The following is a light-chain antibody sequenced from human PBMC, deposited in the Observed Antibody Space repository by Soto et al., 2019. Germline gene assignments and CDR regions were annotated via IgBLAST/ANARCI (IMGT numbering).Light chain of an antibody. J-gene: IGLJ2*01. V-gene: IGLV2-14*01. CDR3: HSYSGSPTHMV. Sequence: QSALTQPASVSGSPGQSITISCTGSSSDIGGYNYVSWYQQPPGKAPKLIIYGVSYRPSGLPYRFSASKSGTTASLTISGLQPEDEADYYCHSYSGSPTHMVFGGGTKLTVL. CDR2: GVS. CDR1: SSDIGGYNY.